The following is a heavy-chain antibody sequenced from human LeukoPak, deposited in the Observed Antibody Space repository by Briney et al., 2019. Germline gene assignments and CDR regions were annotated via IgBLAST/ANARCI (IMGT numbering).Heavy chain of an antibody. CDR3: ARHDPITIFGVVIISWFDP. J-gene: IGHJ5*02. Sequence: PSETLSLTCTVSGGSISSYYWSWIRQPPGKGLEWIGYIYYSGSTNYNPSLKSRVTISVDTSKNQFSLKLSSVTAADTAVYYCARHDPITIFGVVIISWFDPWGQGTLVTVSS. CDR1: GGSISSYY. D-gene: IGHD3-3*01. CDR2: IYYSGST. V-gene: IGHV4-59*01.